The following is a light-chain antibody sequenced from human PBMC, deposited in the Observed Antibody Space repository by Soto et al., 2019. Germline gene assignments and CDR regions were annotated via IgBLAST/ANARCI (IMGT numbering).Light chain of an antibody. CDR2: DAS. J-gene: IGKJ1*01. Sequence: DIQMTQSPSTLSASAGDRVTITCRASQTISSGLACYQQKPGKAPRLLIYDASTLESGVPSRFSGSGSGTEFTLTISSLQPDDFATYYCQQYNSYSRTFGQGTKVEI. CDR1: QTISSG. V-gene: IGKV1-5*01. CDR3: QQYNSYSRT.